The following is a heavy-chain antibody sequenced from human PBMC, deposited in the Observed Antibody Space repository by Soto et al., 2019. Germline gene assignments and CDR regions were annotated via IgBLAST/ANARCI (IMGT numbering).Heavy chain of an antibody. J-gene: IGHJ5*02. CDR3: AREIRTYYDFWSGYYNWFEP. Sequence: QVQLQQWGAGLLKPSETLSLTCAVYGGSFSGYYWSWIRQPPGKGLEWIGEINHSGSTNYNPSLKSRVTISVDTSQNQFALKLSSVTAAVTAVNYCAREIRTYYDFWSGYYNWFEPWGQGTLVTVS. CDR2: INHSGST. CDR1: GGSFSGYY. V-gene: IGHV4-34*01. D-gene: IGHD3-3*01.